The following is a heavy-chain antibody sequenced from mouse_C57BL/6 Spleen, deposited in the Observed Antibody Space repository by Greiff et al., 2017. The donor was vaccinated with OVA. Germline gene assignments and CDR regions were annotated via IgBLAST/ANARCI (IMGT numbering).Heavy chain of an antibody. D-gene: IGHD2-4*01. CDR1: GFTFSNYW. V-gene: IGHV6-3*01. CDR3: TDYDYVRVGFAY. Sequence: EVQLQQSGGGLVQPGGSMKLSCVASGFTFSNYWMNWVRQSPEKGLEWVAQIRLKSDNYATHYAESVKGRFTISRDDSKSSVYLQMNNLRAEDTGIYYCTDYDYVRVGFAYWGQGTLVTVSA. CDR2: IRLKSDNYAT. J-gene: IGHJ3*01.